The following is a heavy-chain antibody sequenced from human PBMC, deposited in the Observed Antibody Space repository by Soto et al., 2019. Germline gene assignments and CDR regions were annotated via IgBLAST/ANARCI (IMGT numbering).Heavy chain of an antibody. Sequence: SETLSLTCSVSGGSIISSSYFWGWIRQPPGKGLEWIGTMYYSGSPNYNPSLTSRVTISVDTSKNQFSLKLSSVTAADTAVYFCARRITVVRGVSVTLSTFDMCGQGTMVTVSS. CDR2: MYYSGSP. J-gene: IGHJ3*02. CDR3: ARRITVVRGVSVTLSTFDM. V-gene: IGHV4-39*01. CDR1: GGSIISSSYF. D-gene: IGHD3-10*01.